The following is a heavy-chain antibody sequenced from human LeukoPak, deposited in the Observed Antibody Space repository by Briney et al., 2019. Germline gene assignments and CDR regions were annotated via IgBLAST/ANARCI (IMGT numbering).Heavy chain of an antibody. D-gene: IGHD1-1*01. V-gene: IGHV1-2*02. Sequence: GASVKVSCKASGYTFTGYYVYWVRQAPGQGLEWMGWINPNSGDTNYAQKFQGRVTMTRDTSISTAYMDLSSLRSDDTAMYYCARMWSTTTSGWNWFDPWGQGTLVPSPQ. J-gene: IGHJ5*02. CDR3: ARMWSTTTSGWNWFDP. CDR1: GYTFTGYY. CDR2: INPNSGDT.